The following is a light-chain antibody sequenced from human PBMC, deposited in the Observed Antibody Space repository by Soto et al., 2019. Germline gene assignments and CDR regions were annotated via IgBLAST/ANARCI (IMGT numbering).Light chain of an antibody. CDR2: KAS. Sequence: DIQLTQSPSTLSGSVGDRVTITCRASQNIATWLAWYQQKPGKAPKLLIYKASTLESGVPSRFSGSGSGTEFTLTISTLQPHDFATYYCQRFYAYPYTFGQGTKLEIK. J-gene: IGKJ2*01. V-gene: IGKV1-5*03. CDR3: QRFYAYPYT. CDR1: QNIATW.